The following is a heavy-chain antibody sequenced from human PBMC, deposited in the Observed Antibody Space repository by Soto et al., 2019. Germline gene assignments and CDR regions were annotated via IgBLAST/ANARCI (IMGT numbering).Heavy chain of an antibody. V-gene: IGHV1-18*01. D-gene: IGHD2-15*01. CDR2: ISAYNGNT. CDR3: ARDHCSGGSCYRPFDY. CDR1: GYTFTSYG. J-gene: IGHJ4*02. Sequence: AASVKVSCKASGYTFTSYGISWVRQAPGQGLEWMGWISAYNGNTNYAQKLQGRVTMTTDTSTSTAYMELRSLRSDDTAVYYCARDHCSGGSCYRPFDYWGQGTLVTVSS.